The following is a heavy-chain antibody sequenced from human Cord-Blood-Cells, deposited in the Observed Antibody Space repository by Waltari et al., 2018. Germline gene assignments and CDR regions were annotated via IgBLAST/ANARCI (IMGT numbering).Heavy chain of an antibody. CDR1: GGSISSYY. CDR2: IYTSGST. CDR3: ARDKAARDYYYGSGSYYYYYGMDV. J-gene: IGHJ6*02. V-gene: IGHV4-4*07. Sequence: QVQLQESGPGLVKPSETLSLTCTVSGGSISSYYWSWIRQPAAKGLERVGRIYTSGSTNYNPSLKSRVTMSVDTSKNQFSLKLSSVTAADTAVYYCARDKAARDYYYGSGSYYYYYGMDVWGQGTTVTVSS. D-gene: IGHD3-10*01.